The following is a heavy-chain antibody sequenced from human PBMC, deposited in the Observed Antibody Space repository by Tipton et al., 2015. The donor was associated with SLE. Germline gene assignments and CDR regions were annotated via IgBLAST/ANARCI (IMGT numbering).Heavy chain of an antibody. CDR3: ARDPPYCSGTSCYSGGMDV. V-gene: IGHV3-30-3*01. CDR2: ISSDGSKK. CDR1: GFTFSSYA. D-gene: IGHD2-2*01. J-gene: IGHJ6*02. Sequence: SLRLSCAVSGFTFSSYAMHWVRQAPGKGLEWVAVISSDGSKKDYADSVKGRFTISRDSSKNTLYLQMNSLRAEDTAVYYCARDPPYCSGTSCYSGGMDVWGQGTTVTVSS.